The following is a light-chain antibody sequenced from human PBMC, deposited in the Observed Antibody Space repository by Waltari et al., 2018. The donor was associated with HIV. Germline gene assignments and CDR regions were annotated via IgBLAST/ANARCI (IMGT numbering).Light chain of an antibody. CDR3: LAWDSNLGGWV. CDR1: NNTVYPPP. CDR2: RNN. J-gene: IGLJ3*02. Sequence: LTHPSSTSTVSGQPATATCTRANNTVYPPPGALVQHRHGHPPKLLSHRNNNRPSGVSERFSASRAGHTTVLTISGLQSEDEADYFCLAWDSNLGGWVFGGGTHLTV. V-gene: IGLV10-54*04.